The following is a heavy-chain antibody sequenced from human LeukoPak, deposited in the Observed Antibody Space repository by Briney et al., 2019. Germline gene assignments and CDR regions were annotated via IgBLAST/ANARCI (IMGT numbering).Heavy chain of an antibody. D-gene: IGHD3-9*01. CDR1: GYLFTSYW. J-gene: IGHJ4*02. CDR3: ARHVGFDWLADY. Sequence: GESLQISCKGSGYLFTSYWIGWVRPLPGKGLEWMGIIYPGDSDTRYSPSFQGQVTISADKSISTAYLQWSSLKASDTAMYYCARHVGFDWLADYWGQGTLVTVSS. V-gene: IGHV5-51*01. CDR2: IYPGDSDT.